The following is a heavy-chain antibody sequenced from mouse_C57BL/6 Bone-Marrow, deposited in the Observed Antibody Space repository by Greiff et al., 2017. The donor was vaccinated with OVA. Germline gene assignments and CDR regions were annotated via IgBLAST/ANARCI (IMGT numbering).Heavy chain of an antibody. CDR3: TDYYDYDKGAFDY. D-gene: IGHD2-4*01. V-gene: IGHV6-3*01. CDR2: IRLKSDNYAT. Sequence: EVQVVESGGGLVQPGGSLKLSCVASGFTFSNYWMNWVRQSPEKGLEWVAQIRLKSDNYATHYAESVKGRFTISRDDSKSSVYLQMNNLRAEDTGIYYCTDYYDYDKGAFDYWGQGTTLTVSS. CDR1: GFTFSNYW. J-gene: IGHJ2*01.